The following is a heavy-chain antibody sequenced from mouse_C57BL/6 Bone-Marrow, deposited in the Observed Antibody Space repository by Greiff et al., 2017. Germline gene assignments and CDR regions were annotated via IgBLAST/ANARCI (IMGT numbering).Heavy chain of an antibody. CDR2: IYPGSGST. J-gene: IGHJ1*03. V-gene: IGHV1-55*01. Sequence: QVQLQQPGAELVKPGASVKMSCKASGYTFTSYWITWVKQRPGQGLEWIGDIYPGSGSTNYNEKFKSKATLTVDTSSSTAYMQRSSLTSEDSAVYYCARGFTTVVYWYFDVWGTGTTVTVSS. CDR1: GYTFTSYW. CDR3: ARGFTTVVYWYFDV. D-gene: IGHD1-1*01.